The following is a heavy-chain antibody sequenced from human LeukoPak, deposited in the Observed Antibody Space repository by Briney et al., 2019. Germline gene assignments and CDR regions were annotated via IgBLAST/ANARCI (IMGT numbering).Heavy chain of an antibody. CDR3: ARDGTPVYSSGWVYMDV. CDR2: ISASGTLT. Sequence: GGSLRLSCAASGFSFSSYEMNWVRQAPGKGLEWISYISASGTLTHYADSVGGRFTISRDNAKNSLYLQMHSLRGGDTAVYYCARDGTPVYSSGWVYMDVWGKGTTVTISS. V-gene: IGHV3-48*03. D-gene: IGHD6-25*01. J-gene: IGHJ6*04. CDR1: GFSFSSYE.